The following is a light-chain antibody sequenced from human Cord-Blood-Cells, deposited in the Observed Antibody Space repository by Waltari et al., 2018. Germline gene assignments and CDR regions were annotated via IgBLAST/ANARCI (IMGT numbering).Light chain of an antibody. CDR1: SSDFGSYNL. V-gene: IGLV2-23*02. CDR3: CSYAGSSTYV. CDR2: EVS. J-gene: IGLJ1*01. Sequence: QSALTQPASVSGSSGQSITISCTGTSSDFGSYNLVSWYQQHPGKAPKLMIYEVSKRPSGVSNRFSGSKSGNTASLTISGLQAEDEADYYCCSYAGSSTYVFGTGTKVTVL.